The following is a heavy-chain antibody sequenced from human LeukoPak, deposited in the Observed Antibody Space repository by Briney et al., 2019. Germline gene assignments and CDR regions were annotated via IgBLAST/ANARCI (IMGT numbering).Heavy chain of an antibody. CDR1: GFTFSSYA. CDR3: ARGLPSIDY. CDR2: ISYDGSNK. D-gene: IGHD5-12*01. V-gene: IGHV3-30-3*01. J-gene: IGHJ4*02. Sequence: GRSLRLSCAASGFTFSSYAMHWVRQAPGKGLEWVAVISYDGSNKYYADSVKGRFTISRDNSKNTLYLQMNSLRAEDTAMYYCARGLPSIDYWGQGTLVTVSS.